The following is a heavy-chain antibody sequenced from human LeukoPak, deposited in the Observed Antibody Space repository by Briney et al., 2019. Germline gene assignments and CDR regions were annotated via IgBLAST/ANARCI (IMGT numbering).Heavy chain of an antibody. V-gene: IGHV4-59*01. CDR1: GGSISSYY. D-gene: IGHD2-2*01. CDR3: ARAVVPAAMRGNWFDP. Sequence: SSETLSLTCTVSGGSISSYYWSWIRQPPGKGLEWIGYIYYSGSTNYNPSLKSRVTISVDTSKNQFSLKLSSATAADTAVYYCARAVVPAAMRGNWFDPWGQGTLVTVSS. CDR2: IYYSGST. J-gene: IGHJ5*02.